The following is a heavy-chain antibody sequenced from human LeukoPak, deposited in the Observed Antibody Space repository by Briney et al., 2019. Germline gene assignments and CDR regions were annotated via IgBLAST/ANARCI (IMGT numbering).Heavy chain of an antibody. Sequence: SETLSLTCTVSGYSISSDYYWGWIRQPPGKGLEWIGYIYYSGSTNYNPSLKSRVTISVDTSKNQFSLKLSSVTAADTAVYYCARGVGISHYFDYWGQGTLVTVSS. J-gene: IGHJ4*02. CDR1: GYSISSDYY. CDR2: IYYSGST. CDR3: ARGVGISHYFDY. D-gene: IGHD2-15*01. V-gene: IGHV4-61*01.